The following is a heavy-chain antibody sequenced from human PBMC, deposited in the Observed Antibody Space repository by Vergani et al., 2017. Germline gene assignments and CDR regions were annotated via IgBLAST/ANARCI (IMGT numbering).Heavy chain of an antibody. Sequence: QVQVVQSGAEVKKSGASVKVSCKTSGYTFSNYYMHWVRQAPGQGLEWMGIINTSGGHTNYAQKFQGRVTMTRDTSTSTVYMELSSLRSEDTAIYYCARGDYGILTGYRYLGPGTLGTVSA. J-gene: IGHJ4*02. CDR3: ARGDYGILTGYRY. D-gene: IGHD3-9*01. CDR1: GYTFSNYY. CDR2: INTSGGHT. V-gene: IGHV1-46*03.